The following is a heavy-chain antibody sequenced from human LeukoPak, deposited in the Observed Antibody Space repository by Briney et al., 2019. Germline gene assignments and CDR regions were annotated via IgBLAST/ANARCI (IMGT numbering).Heavy chain of an antibody. CDR2: IIPIFGTA. V-gene: IGHV1-69*05. J-gene: IGHJ3*02. Sequence: SVKVSCKASGGTFSSYAISWVRQAPGQGLEWMGGIIPIFGTANYAQKFQGRVTITTDESTSTAYMELSSLRSEDTAVYYCARWPSSIAARGDAFDIWGQGTMVTVSS. CDR1: GGTFSSYA. CDR3: ARWPSSIAARGDAFDI. D-gene: IGHD6-6*01.